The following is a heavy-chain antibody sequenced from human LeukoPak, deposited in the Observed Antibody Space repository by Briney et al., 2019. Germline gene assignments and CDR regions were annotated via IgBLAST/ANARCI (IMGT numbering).Heavy chain of an antibody. D-gene: IGHD3-22*01. CDR1: GFTFSNYW. J-gene: IGHJ3*02. CDR3: ARADSSGYYLVGGFDI. V-gene: IGHV3-7*01. Sequence: GGSLRLSCVASGFTFSNYWMSWVRQAPGKGLEWVANIKQDGSEKYYVDSVKGRFTISRDNAKKSLYLQMNSLRAEDTAVYYCARADSSGYYLVGGFDIWGQGTMVTVSS. CDR2: IKQDGSEK.